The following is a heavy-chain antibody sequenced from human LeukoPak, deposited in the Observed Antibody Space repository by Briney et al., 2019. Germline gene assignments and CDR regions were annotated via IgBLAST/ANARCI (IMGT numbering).Heavy chain of an antibody. CDR2: INGADAA. CDR3: VTSTGQQFIPYDY. J-gene: IGHJ4*02. D-gene: IGHD6-13*01. CDR1: GSNVSSNY. V-gene: IGHV3-66*02. Sequence: GGSLRLSCAASGSNVSSNYMTWIRQAPGKGLEWVSLINGADAAYYAESVRGRFMISRDNLKNTLFLQMNSLRVEDTALYYCVTSTGQQFIPYDYWGQGTHVTVSS.